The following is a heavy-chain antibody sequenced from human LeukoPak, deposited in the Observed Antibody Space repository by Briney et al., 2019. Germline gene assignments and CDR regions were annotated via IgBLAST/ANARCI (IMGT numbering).Heavy chain of an antibody. D-gene: IGHD2-15*01. J-gene: IGHJ4*02. V-gene: IGHV3-7*04. Sequence: GGALRLSCAASGFTFSSYWMSWVRQAPGKGLERVANIKQGGSERYYVDSVKGRFTISRDNAKNSLYLQMNSLRAVDTAVYYCARGPCGGNGFSYWGLGTLVTVSS. CDR3: ARGPCGGNGFSY. CDR1: GFTFSSYW. CDR2: IKQGGSER.